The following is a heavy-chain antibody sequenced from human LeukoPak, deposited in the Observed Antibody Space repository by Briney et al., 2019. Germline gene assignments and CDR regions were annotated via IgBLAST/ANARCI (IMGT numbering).Heavy chain of an antibody. CDR2: IYTSGST. CDR1: GGSISSYY. D-gene: IGHD1-26*01. J-gene: IGHJ4*02. V-gene: IGHV4-4*07. CDR3: ARSAGATRPFDY. Sequence: SETLSLTCTVSGGSISSYYWSWLRQPAGRGLEWIGRIYTSGSTNYNPSLKSRVTMSVDTSKNQFSLKLSSVIAADTAVYYCARSAGATRPFDYWGQGTLVTVSS.